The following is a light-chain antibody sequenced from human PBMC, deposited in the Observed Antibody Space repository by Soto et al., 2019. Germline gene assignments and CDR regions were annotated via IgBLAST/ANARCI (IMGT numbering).Light chain of an antibody. J-gene: IGKJ2*01. CDR1: QSVSSS. V-gene: IGKV3-15*01. Sequence: EIVMTQSPATLSVSPGERATLSCRASQSVSSSLAWYQQKPGQAPRLLIYRASTRATGISARFSGSGSGTEFTLTISSLPSEDFATYYCQQYYSYPRTFGQGTKLEIK. CDR3: QQYYSYPRT. CDR2: RAS.